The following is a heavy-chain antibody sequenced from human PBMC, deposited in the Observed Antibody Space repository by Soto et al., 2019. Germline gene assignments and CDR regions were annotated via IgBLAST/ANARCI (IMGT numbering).Heavy chain of an antibody. CDR2: IYPGDSDT. CDR1: GYSFTSYW. D-gene: IGHD2-21*02. J-gene: IGHJ3*02. V-gene: IGHV5-51*01. Sequence: EVQLVQSGAEVKKPGESLKISCKGSGYSFTSYWIGWVRQMPGKGLEWMGIIYPGDSDTRYSPSFQGQVTISADKSISTAYLQWSSLKASDTAMYYCARPSRMGGTAYCGGDCPPRHDAFDIWGQGTMVTVSS. CDR3: ARPSRMGGTAYCGGDCPPRHDAFDI.